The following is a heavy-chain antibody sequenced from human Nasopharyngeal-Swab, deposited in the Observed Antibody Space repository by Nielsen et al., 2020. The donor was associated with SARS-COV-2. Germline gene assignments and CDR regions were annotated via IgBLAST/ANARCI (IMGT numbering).Heavy chain of an antibody. V-gene: IGHV1-69*01. Sequence: WGRQVPGQGLEWMGGIIPIFGTANYAQKFQGRVTITADESTSTAYMELSSLRSEDTAVYYCARQRNYDILTGPLPFGYWGQGTLVTVSS. CDR2: IIPIFGTA. J-gene: IGHJ4*02. CDR3: ARQRNYDILTGPLPFGY. D-gene: IGHD3-9*01.